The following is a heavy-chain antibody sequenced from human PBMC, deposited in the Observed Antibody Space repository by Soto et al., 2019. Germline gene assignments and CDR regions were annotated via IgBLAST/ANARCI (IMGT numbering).Heavy chain of an antibody. CDR3: ARPKGAAYSAFDI. D-gene: IGHD2-21*01. J-gene: IGHJ3*02. V-gene: IGHV3-74*01. CDR1: GFTFGRHW. Sequence: EVQLVESGGGLVQPGGSLRLSCAASGFTFGRHWMHWIRQTPGEGLVSISRVNPEATITDYADSVRGRFTISRDNAKSTIYLEMHILTAEDTGVYYCARPKGAAYSAFDIWGQGTKVTVSS. CDR2: VNPEATIT.